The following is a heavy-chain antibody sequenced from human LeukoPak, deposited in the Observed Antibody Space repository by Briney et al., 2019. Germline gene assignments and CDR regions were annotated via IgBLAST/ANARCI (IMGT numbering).Heavy chain of an antibody. J-gene: IGHJ6*03. CDR1: GYTLRSYG. V-gene: IGHV1-18*01. CDR3: ARGPIIDIVIVPAADDYYYMDV. D-gene: IGHD2-2*01. CDR2: ISAYNGNT. Sequence: ASVPVSCKASGYTLRSYGITWLRQAPGQGLEWMGWISAYNGNTKYLQKLQDRVTMTTDTSTNTAYMELRSLRSDDTAGYYCARGPIIDIVIVPAADDYYYMDVWGKGTTVTVSS.